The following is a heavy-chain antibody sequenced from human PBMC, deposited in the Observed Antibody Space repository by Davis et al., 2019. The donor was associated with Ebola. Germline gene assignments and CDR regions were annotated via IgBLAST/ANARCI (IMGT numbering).Heavy chain of an antibody. V-gene: IGHV7-4-1*02. J-gene: IGHJ6*02. CDR3: ARGVLEWLSYYYYGMDV. Sequence: ASVKVSCKAAGYTFTSYAMNWVRQAPGQGLEWMGWINTNTGNPTYAQGFTGRFVFSLDTSVSTAYLQISSLKAEDTAVYYCARGVLEWLSYYYYGMDVWGQGTTVTVSS. CDR2: INTNTGNP. D-gene: IGHD3-3*01. CDR1: GYTFTSYA.